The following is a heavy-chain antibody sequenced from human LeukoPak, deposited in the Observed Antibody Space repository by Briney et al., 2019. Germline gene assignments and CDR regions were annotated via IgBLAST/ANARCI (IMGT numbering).Heavy chain of an antibody. Sequence: GGSLRLSCAASGFTFDDYAMHWVRQAPGKGLEWVSLISWDGGSTYYADSVKGRFTISRDNSKNSLYLQMNSLRAEDTALYYCAKDKGLRGYSYGRYYYYYYMDVWGKGTTVTVSS. CDR1: GFTFDDYA. CDR2: ISWDGGST. J-gene: IGHJ6*03. V-gene: IGHV3-43D*03. D-gene: IGHD5-18*01. CDR3: AKDKGLRGYSYGRYYYYYYMDV.